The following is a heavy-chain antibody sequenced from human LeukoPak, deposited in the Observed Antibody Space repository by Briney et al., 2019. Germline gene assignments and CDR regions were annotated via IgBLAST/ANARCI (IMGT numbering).Heavy chain of an antibody. Sequence: GGSLRLSCAASGFTFTGYAMTWVRQAPRKGLEWVSAISGSGGGTYYADSVRGRFTISRDNSKNTLYLQMNSLRAEDTAVYYCAKDLRFGDSPGNRFDYWGQGTLVTVSS. CDR3: AKDLRFGDSPGNRFDY. CDR2: ISGSGGGT. CDR1: GFTFTGYA. V-gene: IGHV3-23*01. J-gene: IGHJ4*02. D-gene: IGHD3-10*01.